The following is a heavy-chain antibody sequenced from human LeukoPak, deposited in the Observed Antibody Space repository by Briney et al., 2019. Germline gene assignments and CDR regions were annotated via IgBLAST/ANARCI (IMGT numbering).Heavy chain of an antibody. CDR3: AKGDSNYYFDY. CDR1: GFTFSSYG. V-gene: IGHV3-33*06. CDR2: IWYDGSNK. D-gene: IGHD4-11*01. J-gene: IGHJ4*02. Sequence: GRSLRLSCAASGFTFSSYGMHWVRQAPGKGLEWVAVIWYDGSNKYYADSVKGRFTISRDNSNNTLYLQMNSLRAEDTAVYYCAKGDSNYYFDYWGQGTLVTVSS.